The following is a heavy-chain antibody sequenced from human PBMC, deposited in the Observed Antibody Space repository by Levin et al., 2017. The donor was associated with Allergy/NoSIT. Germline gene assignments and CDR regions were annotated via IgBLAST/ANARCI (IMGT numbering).Heavy chain of an antibody. CDR2: IYYSGST. J-gene: IGHJ6*04. V-gene: IGHV4-39*01. Sequence: PSETLSLTCTVSGGSISSSSYYWGWIRQPPGKGLEWIGSIYYSGSTYYNPSLKSRVTISVDTSKNQFSLKLSSVTAADTAVYYCARLPAGYYAPDVWGKGTTVTVSS. D-gene: IGHD3-3*01. CDR3: ARLPAGYYAPDV. CDR1: GGSISSSSYY.